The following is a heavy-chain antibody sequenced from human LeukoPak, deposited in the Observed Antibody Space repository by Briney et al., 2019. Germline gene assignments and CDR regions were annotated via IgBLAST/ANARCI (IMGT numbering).Heavy chain of an antibody. J-gene: IGHJ4*02. Sequence: GGSLRLSCAASGFTVSSNYMNWVRQAPGKGLEWVSVIYNSGNTYYADSVKGRFTISRDNSKNTLYLQMNSLRAEDTAVYYCARGTAGAYDYWGQGTLVTVSS. CDR3: ARGTAGAYDY. CDR1: GFTVSSNY. CDR2: IYNSGNT. V-gene: IGHV3-53*01. D-gene: IGHD4/OR15-4a*01.